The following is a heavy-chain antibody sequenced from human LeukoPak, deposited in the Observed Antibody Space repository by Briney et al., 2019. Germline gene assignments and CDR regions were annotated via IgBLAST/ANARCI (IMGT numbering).Heavy chain of an antibody. Sequence: GGFLRLSCTASGFTFSDYYMSWIRQAPGKGLEWVSCSSNSYTNYADSVKGRFTISRDSAKNSLYLQMNSLRAEDTAVYYCARDLGYSSSWGYRGQGTLVTVSS. CDR1: GFTFSDYY. CDR3: ARDLGYSSSWGY. V-gene: IGHV3-11*05. J-gene: IGHJ4*02. D-gene: IGHD6-13*01. CDR2: SSNSYT.